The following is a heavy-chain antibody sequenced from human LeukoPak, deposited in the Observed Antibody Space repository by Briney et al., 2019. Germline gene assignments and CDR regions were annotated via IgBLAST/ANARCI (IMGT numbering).Heavy chain of an antibody. CDR2: IYYSGST. D-gene: IGHD3-22*01. J-gene: IGHJ1*01. V-gene: IGHV4-59*01. CDR3: AGYYDSSGYSDIEYFQH. CDR1: GGSISSYY. Sequence: SETLSLTCTVSGGSISSYYWSWIRQPPGKGLEWIGYIYYSGSTNYNPSLKSRVTISVDTSKNQFSLKLSSVTAADTAVYYCAGYYDSSGYSDIEYFQHWGQGTLATVSS.